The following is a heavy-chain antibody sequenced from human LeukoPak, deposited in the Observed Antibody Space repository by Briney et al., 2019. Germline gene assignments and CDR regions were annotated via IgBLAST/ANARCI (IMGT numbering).Heavy chain of an antibody. CDR1: VDSITRGHYC. Sequence: PSETLSLTCTLSVDSITRGHYCASWIRQHPGKGLEWLGHIYHTGTTYYNPSLESRLTVSVDTSKNTFSLKLTSVTTSDTALYYRPGVEPHPYGVGIVHYFDNWGQGSLVTVSS. CDR3: PGVEPHPYGVGIVHYFDN. D-gene: IGHD3-3*01. J-gene: IGHJ4*02. CDR2: IYHTGTT. V-gene: IGHV4-30-4*01.